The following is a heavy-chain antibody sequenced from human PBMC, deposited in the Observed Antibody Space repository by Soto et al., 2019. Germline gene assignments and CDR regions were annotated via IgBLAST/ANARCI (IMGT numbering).Heavy chain of an antibody. CDR1: GFGFFSYA. CDR3: AKGSSGYYYNWFDP. CDR2: ISGSGRHT. D-gene: IGHD3-22*01. V-gene: IGHV3-23*01. Sequence: GGSLRLSFTGSGFGFFSYAMSWVRQAPGKGLEWVSTISGSGRHTYYADSVKGRFVVSRDNDKNTVYLHMSSLTGEDTALYYCAKGSSGYYYNWFDPWGQGTLVTVSS. J-gene: IGHJ5*02.